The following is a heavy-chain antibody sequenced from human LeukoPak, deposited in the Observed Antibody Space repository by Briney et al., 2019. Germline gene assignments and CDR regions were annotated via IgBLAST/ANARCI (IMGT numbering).Heavy chain of an antibody. D-gene: IGHD2-15*01. CDR1: GYTFTRYG. CDR2: ISAFNDNT. V-gene: IGHV1-18*01. CDR3: ARVPYCSGGSCYFRSHFDY. J-gene: IGHJ4*02. Sequence: ASLKVSCKASGYTFTRYGISWVRQAPGQGLEWMGWISAFNDNTNYGQKLQGRVTMTTDTSTSTAYMELRSLRSDDTAVYYCARVPYCSGGSCYFRSHFDYWGQGTLVTVSS.